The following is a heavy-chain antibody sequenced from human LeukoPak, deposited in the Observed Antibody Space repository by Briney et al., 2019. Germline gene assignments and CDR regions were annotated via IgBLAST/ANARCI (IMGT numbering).Heavy chain of an antibody. CDR2: IYYSGST. CDR1: GGSISSSSYY. CDR3: ARPRRYCSSTSCYGGDNWFDP. Sequence: PSETLSLTCTVSGGSISSSSYYWGWIRQPPGKGLEWIGSIYYSGSTYYNPSLKSRVTISVDTSKNQFSLKLSSVTAADTAVYYCARPRRYCSSTSCYGGDNWFDPWGQGTLVTVSS. V-gene: IGHV4-39*01. J-gene: IGHJ5*02. D-gene: IGHD2-2*01.